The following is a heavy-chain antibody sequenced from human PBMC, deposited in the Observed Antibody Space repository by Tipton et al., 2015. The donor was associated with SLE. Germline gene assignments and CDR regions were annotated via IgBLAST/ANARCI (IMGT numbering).Heavy chain of an antibody. CDR3: AREGGSGSYYYY. D-gene: IGHD3-10*01. J-gene: IGHJ4*02. Sequence: TLSLTCTVSGASISNGYFWGWIRQPPGKGLEFIGSVYRTGKNYYNPSLKSRVTLSVDTSKNQFSLKLSSVTAADTAVYYCAREGGSGSYYYYWGQGTLVTVSS. CDR1: GASISNGYF. CDR2: VYRTGKN. V-gene: IGHV4-38-2*02.